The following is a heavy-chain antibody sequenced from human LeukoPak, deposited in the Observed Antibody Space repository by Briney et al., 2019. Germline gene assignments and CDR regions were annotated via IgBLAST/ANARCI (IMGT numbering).Heavy chain of an antibody. CDR3: ARDQAPYGSGTGTYFDY. D-gene: IGHD3-10*01. J-gene: IGHJ4*02. CDR1: GFTFSSYS. Sequence: GGSLRLSCAASGFTFSSYSMNWVRQAPGKGLEWVAIISYDGSNQYYADSVKGRFTISRDNSKNTLYLQMNSLRAEDTAVYYCARDQAPYGSGTGTYFDYWGQGILVTVSS. V-gene: IGHV3-30*03. CDR2: ISYDGSNQ.